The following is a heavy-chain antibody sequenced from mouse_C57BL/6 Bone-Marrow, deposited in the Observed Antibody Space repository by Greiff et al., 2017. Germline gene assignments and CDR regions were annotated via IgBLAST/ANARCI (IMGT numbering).Heavy chain of an antibody. CDR3: TTLNPWFAY. Sequence: EVQLQQSGAELVRPGASVKLSCTASGFNIKDDYMHWVKQRPEQGLEWIGWIDPENGDTEYASKFQGKATITADTSSNTAYLQLRSLTSEDTAVYYCTTLNPWFAYWGQGTLVTVSA. V-gene: IGHV14-4*01. J-gene: IGHJ3*01. CDR2: IDPENGDT. CDR1: GFNIKDDY.